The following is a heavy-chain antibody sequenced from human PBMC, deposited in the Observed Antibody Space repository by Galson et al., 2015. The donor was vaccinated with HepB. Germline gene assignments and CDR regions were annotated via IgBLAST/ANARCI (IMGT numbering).Heavy chain of an antibody. CDR2: ISYDGSNK. J-gene: IGHJ6*03. V-gene: IGHV3-30*18. CDR3: AKDLYSSSWPKRFVHYYMDV. D-gene: IGHD6-13*01. Sequence: LRLSCAASGFTFSSYGMHWVRQAPGKGLEWVAVISYDGSNKYYADSVKGRFTISRDNSKNTLYLQMNSLRAKDTAVYYCAKDLYSSSWPKRFVHYYMDVWGKGTTVTVSS. CDR1: GFTFSSYG.